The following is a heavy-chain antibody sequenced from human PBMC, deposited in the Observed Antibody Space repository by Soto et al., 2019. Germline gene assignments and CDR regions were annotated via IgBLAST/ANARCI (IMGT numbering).Heavy chain of an antibody. J-gene: IGHJ4*02. CDR3: ARIGVDTAMVTAYFDY. V-gene: IGHV2-26*01. CDR2: IFSNDEK. CDR1: GFSLSNARMG. Sequence: QVTLKESGPVLVKPTETLTLTCTVSGFSLSNARMGVSWIRQPPGKALEWLAHIFSNDEKSYSTSLKSRLTISKDTSKSQVVLTMTNMDPVDTATYYCARIGVDTAMVTAYFDYWGQGTLVTVSS. D-gene: IGHD5-18*01.